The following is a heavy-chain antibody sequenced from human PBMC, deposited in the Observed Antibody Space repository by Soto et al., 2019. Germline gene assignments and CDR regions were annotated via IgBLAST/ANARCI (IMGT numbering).Heavy chain of an antibody. CDR1: GGSFSGYY. CDR2: INHSGST. Sequence: SETLSLTCAVYGGSFSGYYWSWIRQPPGKGLEWIGEINHSGSTNYNPSLKSRVTISVDTSKNQFSLKLSSVTAADTAVYYCERGLGAAAAHQYGYWGQGTLVTVSS. CDR3: ERGLGAAAAHQYGY. J-gene: IGHJ4*02. V-gene: IGHV4-34*01. D-gene: IGHD6-13*01.